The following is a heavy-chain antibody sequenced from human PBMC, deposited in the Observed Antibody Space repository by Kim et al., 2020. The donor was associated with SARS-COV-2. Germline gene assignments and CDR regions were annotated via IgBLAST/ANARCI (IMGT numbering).Heavy chain of an antibody. D-gene: IGHD6-19*01. CDR2: GST. CDR3: ARGAGWYGS. J-gene: IGHJ4*02. Sequence: GSTNYNPSLESRVTISLDTSKNQFSLRLSSVTAADTALYYCARGAGWYGSWGQGTLVTVSS. V-gene: IGHV4-59*09.